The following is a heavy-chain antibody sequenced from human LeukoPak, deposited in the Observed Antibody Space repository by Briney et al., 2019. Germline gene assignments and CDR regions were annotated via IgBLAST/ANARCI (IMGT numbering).Heavy chain of an antibody. J-gene: IGHJ4*02. D-gene: IGHD1-1*01. CDR1: GFIFSTYN. Sequence: GGSLRLSCATSGFIFSTYNMNWVRQAPGKGLEWVSYISLSSTAIYYADSVKGRFTVSRDNAKNSLYLQMNSLSAEDTAVYYCVRERGSIGTDLHFWGQGTLVTVSS. CDR3: VRERGSIGTDLHF. CDR2: ISLSSTAI. V-gene: IGHV3-48*01.